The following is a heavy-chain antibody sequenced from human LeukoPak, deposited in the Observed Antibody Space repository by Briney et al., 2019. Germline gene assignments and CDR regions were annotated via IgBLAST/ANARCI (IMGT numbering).Heavy chain of an antibody. CDR2: IFPGDSDT. CDR1: GYTFTNYW. D-gene: IGHD3-10*01. V-gene: IGHV5-51*01. J-gene: IGHJ4*02. Sequence: GESLKISCTGSGYTFTNYWIGWVRQMPGKGLECMGIIFPGDSDTKYRPSFQSQVTVSADKSISTAYLQWSSLKASDTAMYYCATGNYASGNYYNVAFDYWGQGTLVTVSS. CDR3: ATGNYASGNYYNVAFDY.